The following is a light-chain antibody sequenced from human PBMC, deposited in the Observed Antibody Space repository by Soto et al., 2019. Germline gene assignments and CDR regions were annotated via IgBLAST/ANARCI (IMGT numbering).Light chain of an antibody. CDR3: QPYGSSPRT. Sequence: EIVLTQSPGTLSLSPGERATLSCRASQSVNSGYLAWYQHTPGQAPRLLIYDTSTRATGIPDRFSGSGSGTDFTLTISRLEPEDFAVFYCQPYGSSPRTFGQGTKVDIK. V-gene: IGKV3-20*01. J-gene: IGKJ1*01. CDR1: QSVNSGY. CDR2: DTS.